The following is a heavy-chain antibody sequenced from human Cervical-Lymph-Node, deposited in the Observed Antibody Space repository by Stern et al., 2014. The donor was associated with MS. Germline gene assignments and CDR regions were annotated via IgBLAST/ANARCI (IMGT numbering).Heavy chain of an antibody. CDR2: ISYDGINK. CDR1: GFTFSSYG. V-gene: IGHV3-30*18. Sequence: VQLEESGGGVVQPGRSLRLSCAASGFTFSSYGIHWVRQAPGKGLEWGAVISYDGINKYYVDSVKGRFTISRDNSKSTLYLEMNSLRAEDTAVYYCAKTGGYSGGWYYFDYWGQGTLVTVSS. CDR3: AKTGGYSGGWYYFDY. D-gene: IGHD6-19*01. J-gene: IGHJ4*02.